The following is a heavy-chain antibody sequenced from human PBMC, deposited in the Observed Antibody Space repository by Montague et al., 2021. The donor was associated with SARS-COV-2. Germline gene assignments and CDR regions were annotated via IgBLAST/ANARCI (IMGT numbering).Heavy chain of an antibody. D-gene: IGHD3-10*01. CDR2: ISYSGGT. V-gene: IGHV4-59*12. J-gene: IGHJ4*02. Sequence: SETLSLTCTVSGGSISSYYWSWIRQPPGRGLQWIGYISYSGGTNYNPSLKSRVTISVDTSKNHFTLRLSSVTAADTAVYYCARRGSSVWGVTVSAELDYWGQGILVIVSS. CDR1: GGSISSYY. CDR3: ARRGSSVWGVTVSAELDY.